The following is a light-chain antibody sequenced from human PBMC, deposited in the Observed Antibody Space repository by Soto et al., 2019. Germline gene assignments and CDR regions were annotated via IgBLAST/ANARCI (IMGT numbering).Light chain of an antibody. CDR3: QQYDNLPS. Sequence: IQMTQSPSSLSPSVGDRVTITCQASQDISNYLNWYQQKPGKAPKLLIYDASNLETGVPSRFSGSGSGTDFTFTISSLQPEDIATYYCQQYDNLPSFGGGTKV. V-gene: IGKV1-33*01. J-gene: IGKJ4*01. CDR1: QDISNY. CDR2: DAS.